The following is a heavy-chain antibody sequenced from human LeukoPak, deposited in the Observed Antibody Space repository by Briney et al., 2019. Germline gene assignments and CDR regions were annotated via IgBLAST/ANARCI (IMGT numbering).Heavy chain of an antibody. V-gene: IGHV4-31*03. Sequence: SETLSLTCSVSGDSMDSGSYYWTWIRQHPGKGLEWIGYIFYSGRTYYNPSLKSRVTISIDTSQNHFSLRLSSVTAADTAVYFCARGAFTTGRFDDWAQGTLVTVS. J-gene: IGHJ4*02. D-gene: IGHD3-10*01. CDR2: IFYSGRT. CDR1: GDSMDSGSYY. CDR3: ARGAFTTGRFDD.